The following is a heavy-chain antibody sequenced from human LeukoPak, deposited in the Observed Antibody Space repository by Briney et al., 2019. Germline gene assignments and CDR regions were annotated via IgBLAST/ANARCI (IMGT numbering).Heavy chain of an antibody. CDR1: GGSISSGDYY. CDR2: IYYSGST. D-gene: IGHD3-10*01. CDR3: ARDRVLLYYYYGMDV. Sequence: PSQTLSLTCTVSGGSISSGDYYWSWIRQPPGKGLEWIGYIYYSGSTYYNPSLKSRVTISVDTSKNQFSLKLSSVTAADTAVYYRARDRVLLYYYYGMDVWGQGTTVTVTS. J-gene: IGHJ6*02. V-gene: IGHV4-30-4*01.